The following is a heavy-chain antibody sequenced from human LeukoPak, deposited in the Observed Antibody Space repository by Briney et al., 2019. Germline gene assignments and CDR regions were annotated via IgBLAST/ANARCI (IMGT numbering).Heavy chain of an antibody. J-gene: IGHJ3*02. D-gene: IGHD5-18*01. V-gene: IGHV1-69*13. CDR2: IIPIFGTA. CDR3: VRGGPGYSGGDI. Sequence: GASVKVSCKASGGTFSSYAISWVRQAPGQGLEWMGGIIPIFGTANYAQKFQGRVTITADESTSTAYMELSSLRSEDTAVYYCVRGGPGYSGGDIWGQGTMVTVSS. CDR1: GGTFSSYA.